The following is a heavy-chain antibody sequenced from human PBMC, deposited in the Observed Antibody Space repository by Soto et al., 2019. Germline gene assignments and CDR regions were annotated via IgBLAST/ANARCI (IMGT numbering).Heavy chain of an antibody. CDR3: AKGPYSSSWYRGYFDY. CDR2: ISWNSGSI. D-gene: IGHD6-13*01. J-gene: IGHJ4*02. V-gene: IGHV3-9*01. Sequence: EVQLVESGGGLVQPGRSLRLSCAASGFTFDDYAMHWVRQAQGKGLEWVSGISWNSGSIGYADSVKGRFTISRDNAKNSLYLQMNSLRAEDTALYYCAKGPYSSSWYRGYFDYWGQGTLVTVSS. CDR1: GFTFDDYA.